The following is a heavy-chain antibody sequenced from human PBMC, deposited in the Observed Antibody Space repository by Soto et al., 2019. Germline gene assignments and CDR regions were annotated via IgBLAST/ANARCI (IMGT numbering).Heavy chain of an antibody. CDR1: GFTFSSYG. V-gene: IGHV3-33*01. CDR3: ARRKRLSGWYEFDY. Sequence: GSLRLSCAASGFTFSSYGMHWVRQAPGKGLEWVAVIWYDGSNKYYADSVKGRFTISRDNSKNTLYLQTNSLRADDTAVYYCARRKRLSGWYEFDYWGQGTQVTVSS. CDR2: IWYDGSNK. J-gene: IGHJ4*02. D-gene: IGHD6-19*01.